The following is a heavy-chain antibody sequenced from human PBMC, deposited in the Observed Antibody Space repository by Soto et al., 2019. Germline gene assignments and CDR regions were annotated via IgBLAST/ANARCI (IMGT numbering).Heavy chain of an antibody. J-gene: IGHJ4*02. V-gene: IGHV3-30-3*01. D-gene: IGHD3-22*01. CDR2: ISYDGSNK. Sequence: QVQLVESGGGVVQPGRSLRLSCAASGFTFSSYAMHWVRQAPGKGLEWVAVISYDGSNKYYADSVKGRFTISRDNSKNTLYLQMISLRAEDTAVYYCARDSAMIVVVTLGYWGQGTLVTVSS. CDR3: ARDSAMIVVVTLGY. CDR1: GFTFSSYA.